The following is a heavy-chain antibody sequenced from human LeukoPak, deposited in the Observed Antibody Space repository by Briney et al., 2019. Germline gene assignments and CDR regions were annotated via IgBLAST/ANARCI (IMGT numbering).Heavy chain of an antibody. J-gene: IGHJ2*01. D-gene: IGHD5-12*01. V-gene: IGHV3-23*01. CDR1: GFTFSSYA. CDR3: AKDPVDGVARDWYFDV. Sequence: GGSLRLSCAASGFTFSSYAMSWVRQAPGKGLEWVSAISGSGGSTYYADSVRGRFTISRDNSKNTLFLQMNSLRAEDTAVYYCAKDPVDGVARDWYFDVWGRGTLVTVSS. CDR2: ISGSGGST.